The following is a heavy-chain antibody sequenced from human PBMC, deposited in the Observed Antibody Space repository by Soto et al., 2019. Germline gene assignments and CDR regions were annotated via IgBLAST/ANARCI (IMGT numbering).Heavy chain of an antibody. J-gene: IGHJ5*02. CDR1: GDSITNSNYY. V-gene: IGHV4-39*01. Sequence: PSETLSLTCTVSGDSITNSNYYWGWFRQPPGKGLEWIASIYYIGSTYYNPSLKSRVTISVDTSNNQLSLNLNSVTASDTAVYYCAGRNSLASVSLNFRELSNYKWIDPWGPGTLVTVSS. CDR3: AGRNSLASVSLNFRELSNYKWIDP. D-gene: IGHD3-16*02. CDR2: IYYIGST.